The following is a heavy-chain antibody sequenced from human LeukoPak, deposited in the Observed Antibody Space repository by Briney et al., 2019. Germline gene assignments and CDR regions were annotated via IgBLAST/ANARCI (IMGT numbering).Heavy chain of an antibody. CDR2: IYQSGGT. J-gene: IGHJ4*02. Sequence: SETLSLTCTVSGGSISSTNWWSWVRQPPGKGLEWIGQIYQSGGTNYNPSLKSRVTISVDKSKNQFSLKLSSVTAADTAVYYCARSIRGAYYYDSSGYYYDYWGQGTLVTVSS. CDR1: GGSISSTNW. D-gene: IGHD3-22*01. V-gene: IGHV4-4*02. CDR3: ARSIRGAYYYDSSGYYYDY.